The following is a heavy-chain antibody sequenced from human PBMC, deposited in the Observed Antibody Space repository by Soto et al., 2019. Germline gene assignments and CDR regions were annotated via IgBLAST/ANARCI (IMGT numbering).Heavy chain of an antibody. CDR3: ARMDSSALGIDY. D-gene: IGHD3-22*01. V-gene: IGHV5-51*01. J-gene: IGHJ4*02. CDR1: GYSFTSNW. Sequence: PRGSLKISCKGSGYSFTSNWIGWVRQMPGKGLEWMGIIYPGDSDTRYSPPFQGQVTISADKSISTAYLQWSRLKASDSAMYYCARMDSSALGIDYWGQGTLVTVSS. CDR2: IYPGDSDT.